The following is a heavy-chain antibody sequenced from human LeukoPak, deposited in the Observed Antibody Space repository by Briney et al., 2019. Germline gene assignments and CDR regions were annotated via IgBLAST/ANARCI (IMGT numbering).Heavy chain of an antibody. CDR3: ARDIVVVPAAPRGNDY. J-gene: IGHJ4*02. CDR2: INPNSGGT. CDR1: GYTFTGYY. V-gene: IGHV1-2*02. Sequence: ASVKVSCKASGYTFTGYYMHWVRQAPGQGLEWMGWINPNSGGTNYAQKFQGRVTMTRDTSISTAYMELSRLRSDDTAVYYCARDIVVVPAAPRGNDYWGQGTLVTVSS. D-gene: IGHD2-2*01.